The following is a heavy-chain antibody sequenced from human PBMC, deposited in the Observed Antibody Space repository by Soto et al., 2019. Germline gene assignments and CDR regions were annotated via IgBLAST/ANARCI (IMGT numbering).Heavy chain of an antibody. D-gene: IGHD6-25*01. Sequence: EVQLLEPGGGLVQPGGSLRLSCAVSGFTFSSHAVSWVRQDPGKGLEWASAISGSGGSTYYADSVKGRFTISRDNSKNTLYLHMNILRAEDTAVYYCAKSAASEDDYFYYGIDVWGQGTTVTVSS. CDR3: AKSAASEDDYFYYGIDV. CDR2: ISGSGGST. CDR1: GFTFSSHA. J-gene: IGHJ6*02. V-gene: IGHV3-23*01.